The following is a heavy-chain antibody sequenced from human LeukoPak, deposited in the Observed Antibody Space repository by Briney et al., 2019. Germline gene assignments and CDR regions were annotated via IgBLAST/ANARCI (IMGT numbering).Heavy chain of an antibody. CDR2: INHSGST. Sequence: SETLFLTCAVYGGSLSGYYWSWIRQPPGKGLEWIGEINHSGSTNYNPSLKSRVTISVDTPKNQFSLKLSSVTAADTAVYYCARGSLVGPTGYWGQGTLVTVSS. D-gene: IGHD1-26*01. CDR3: ARGSLVGPTGY. CDR1: GGSLSGYY. J-gene: IGHJ4*02. V-gene: IGHV4-34*01.